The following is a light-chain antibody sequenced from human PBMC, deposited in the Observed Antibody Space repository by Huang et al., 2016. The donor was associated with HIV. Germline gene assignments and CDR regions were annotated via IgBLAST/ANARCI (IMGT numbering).Light chain of an antibody. Sequence: DIVMTQSPDSLAVSLGERATINCKSSQSVLYTSNNKNYLAWYQQKPVQPPNLLIYWAATRESCVPDRFSGSGSWTDFTLTISILQAEDVAIYYCQHYCSIPPTFGGGTKVEIK. CDR2: WAA. V-gene: IGKV4-1*01. CDR3: QHYCSIPPT. J-gene: IGKJ4*01. CDR1: QSVLYTSNNKNY.